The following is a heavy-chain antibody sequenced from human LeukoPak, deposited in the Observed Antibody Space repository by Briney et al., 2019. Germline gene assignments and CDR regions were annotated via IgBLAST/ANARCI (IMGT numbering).Heavy chain of an antibody. CDR2: ISGSGDST. CDR1: GFTFSTYA. CDR3: AKGTVGALLGAYYFDY. V-gene: IGHV3-23*01. D-gene: IGHD1-26*01. Sequence: PGGSLRLSCAASGFTFSTYAMNWVRQAPGKGLEWVSVISGSGDSTYYADSVKGRFTISRDNAKNSLCLQMNSLRAEDTALYYCAKGTVGALLGAYYFDYWGQGTLVTVSS. J-gene: IGHJ4*02.